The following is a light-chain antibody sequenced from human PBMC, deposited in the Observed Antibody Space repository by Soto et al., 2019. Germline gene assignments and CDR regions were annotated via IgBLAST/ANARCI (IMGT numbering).Light chain of an antibody. Sequence: EMVMTQSPATLSVSPGERATLSCRASQSVSSNLAWYQQKPGQAPRLLIYGASTRATGIPARFSGSGSGTEFTLTISSLQSEDFAVYYCQQYNRWPLWTFGQGTKV. V-gene: IGKV3-15*01. CDR2: GAS. CDR3: QQYNRWPLWT. J-gene: IGKJ1*01. CDR1: QSVSSN.